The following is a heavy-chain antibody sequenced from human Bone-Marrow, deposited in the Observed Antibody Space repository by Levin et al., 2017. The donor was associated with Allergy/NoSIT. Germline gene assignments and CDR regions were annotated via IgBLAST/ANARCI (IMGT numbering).Heavy chain of an antibody. D-gene: IGHD5-24*01. V-gene: IGHV3-23*01. J-gene: IGHJ4*02. CDR3: AKDKESHGILPWDC. CDR1: GFTFSISA. Sequence: LSLTCATSGFTFSISAMSWVRQAPGKGLEWVSAISGSGGVTYYADSVKGRFTISRDDSKNTLYLQMSSLRAEDTAVYYCAKDKESHGILPWDCWGQGTMVTVSS. CDR2: ISGSGGVT.